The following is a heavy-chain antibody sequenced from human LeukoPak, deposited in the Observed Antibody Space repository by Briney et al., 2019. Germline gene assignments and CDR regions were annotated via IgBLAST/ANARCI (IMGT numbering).Heavy chain of an antibody. CDR1: GGSISSSSYY. J-gene: IGHJ6*03. Sequence: SETLSLTCTVSGGSISSSSYYWGWIRQPPGKGLEWIGSIYYSGSTYYNPSLKSRVTISVDTSKNQFSLKLSSVTAADTAVYYCARAIPFGELFSPLRYYYYMDVWGKGTTVTVSS. D-gene: IGHD3-10*01. CDR3: ARAIPFGELFSPLRYYYYMDV. V-gene: IGHV4-39*07. CDR2: IYYSGST.